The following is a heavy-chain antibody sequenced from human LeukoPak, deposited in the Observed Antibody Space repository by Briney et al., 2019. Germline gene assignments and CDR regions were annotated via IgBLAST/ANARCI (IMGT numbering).Heavy chain of an antibody. J-gene: IGHJ4*02. D-gene: IGHD4-11*01. CDR1: GGSISSYY. CDR3: ARATTTYYFDS. CDR2: ISDSGST. V-gene: IGHV4-59*01. Sequence: SETLSLTCTVSGGSISSYYGSWIRQPPGKGLEWIGYISDSGSTNYNSPLESRITISLDTSKNQFSLKLTSLTAADTAVYYCARATTTYYFDSWGQGILVTVSS.